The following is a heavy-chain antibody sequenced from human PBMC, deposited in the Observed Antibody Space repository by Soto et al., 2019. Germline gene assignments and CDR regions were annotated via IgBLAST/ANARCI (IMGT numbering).Heavy chain of an antibody. D-gene: IGHD3-3*01. Sequence: GGSLRLSCAASGFTFSSYGMHWVRQAPGKGLEWVAVISYDGSNKYYADSVKGRFTISRDNSKNTLYLQMNSLRAEDTAVYYCGSFLDFWSGTDAFDIWGQGTMVTVSS. CDR2: ISYDGSNK. J-gene: IGHJ3*02. V-gene: IGHV3-30*03. CDR3: GSFLDFWSGTDAFDI. CDR1: GFTFSSYG.